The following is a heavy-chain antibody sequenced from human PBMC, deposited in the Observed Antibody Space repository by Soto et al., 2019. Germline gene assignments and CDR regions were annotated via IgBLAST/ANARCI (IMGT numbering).Heavy chain of an antibody. CDR3: AHADVDTSMAINGFDP. CDR1: GFSLSTYGVG. J-gene: IGHJ5*02. V-gene: IGHV2-5*02. Sequence: QITLKESGPTLVKPTQTLTLTCTFSGFSLSTYGVGVGWIRQPPGKALEWLALIYWDADRRYSPSLTSRLTITKDTSKNQVVLTLTTMEPVDTATYYCAHADVDTSMAINGFDPWGQGTLVTVSS. CDR2: IYWDADR. D-gene: IGHD5-18*01.